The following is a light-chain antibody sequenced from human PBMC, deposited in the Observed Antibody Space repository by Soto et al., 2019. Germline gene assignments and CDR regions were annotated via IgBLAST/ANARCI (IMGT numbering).Light chain of an antibody. J-gene: IGKJ1*01. CDR1: QSISTN. V-gene: IGKV3-15*01. CDR2: DAS. Sequence: EIVMTQSPATLSVSPGERVTLSCRASQSISTNLVWYQQTPGQAPRLLIFDASSRAAGIPARFSGSGSGTEFTLTIGSLQPDDFEVYYCQQYNGWPPKTFGQGTKV. CDR3: QQYNGWPPKT.